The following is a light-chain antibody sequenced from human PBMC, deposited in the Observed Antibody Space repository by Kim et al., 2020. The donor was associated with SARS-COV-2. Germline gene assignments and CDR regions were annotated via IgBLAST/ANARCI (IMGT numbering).Light chain of an antibody. CDR3: QVWDVASAHWV. Sequence: SYELTQPPSVSVAPGRTGTITCGGDNIGGKSVHWYQQRPGQAPVVVTYYDSDRPSGIPGRFSGSNSGSTATLTISRVEAGDEADYYCQVWDVASAHWVFGGGTRLTVL. V-gene: IGLV3-21*04. CDR1: NIGGKS. CDR2: YDS. J-gene: IGLJ3*02.